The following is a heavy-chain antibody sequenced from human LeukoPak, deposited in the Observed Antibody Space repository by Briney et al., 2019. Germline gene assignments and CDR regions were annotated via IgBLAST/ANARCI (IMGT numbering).Heavy chain of an antibody. V-gene: IGHV1-2*02. D-gene: IGHD2-15*01. CDR3: ARDLGCSGGSCRVDIGMVTGY. Sequence: ASVKVSCKASGYTFTGYYMHWVRQAPGQGLEWMGWINPNSGGTNYAQKFQGRVTMTRDTSISTAYMELSRVRSDDTAVYYCARDLGCSGGSCRVDIGMVTGYWGQGTLVTVSS. CDR1: GYTFTGYY. J-gene: IGHJ4*02. CDR2: INPNSGGT.